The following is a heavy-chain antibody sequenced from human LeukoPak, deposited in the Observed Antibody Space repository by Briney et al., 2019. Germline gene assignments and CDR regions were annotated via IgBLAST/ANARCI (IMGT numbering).Heavy chain of an antibody. Sequence: GESLKISCKGSGYSFTSYWIAWVRQMPGKGLELMGIIYPDDSDTIHSPSFHGQVTISADKSISTAYLQWSSLKASDTAMYYCARRGYCSGGDCYSAPFDIWGQGTMVTVSS. CDR2: IYPDDSDT. D-gene: IGHD2-15*01. V-gene: IGHV5-51*01. J-gene: IGHJ3*02. CDR1: GYSFTSYW. CDR3: ARRGYCSGGDCYSAPFDI.